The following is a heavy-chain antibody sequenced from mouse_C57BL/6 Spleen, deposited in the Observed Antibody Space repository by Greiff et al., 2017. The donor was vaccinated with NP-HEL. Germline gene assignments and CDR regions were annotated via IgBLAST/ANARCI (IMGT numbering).Heavy chain of an antibody. V-gene: IGHV1-54*01. CDR3: ARSGDGYLYYFDY. D-gene: IGHD2-3*01. J-gene: IGHJ2*01. CDR1: GYAFTNYL. CDR2: INPGSGGT. Sequence: QVQLKQSGAELVRPGTSVKVSCKASGYAFTNYLIEWVKQRPGQGLEWIGVINPGSGGTNYNEKFKGKATLTADKSSSTAYMQLSSLTSEDSAVYFCARSGDGYLYYFDYWGQGTTLTVSS.